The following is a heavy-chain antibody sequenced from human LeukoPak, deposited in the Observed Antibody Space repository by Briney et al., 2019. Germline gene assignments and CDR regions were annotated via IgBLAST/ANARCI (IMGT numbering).Heavy chain of an antibody. V-gene: IGHV4-30-4*01. Sequence: SETLSLTCTVSGGSISSGDYYWSWTRQPPGKGLEWIGYIYYSGSTYYNPSLKSRVTISVDTSKNQFSLKLSSVTAADTAVYYCARDFMRVGADYYDSSDAFDIWGQGTMVTVSS. D-gene: IGHD3-22*01. J-gene: IGHJ3*02. CDR3: ARDFMRVGADYYDSSDAFDI. CDR2: IYYSGST. CDR1: GGSISSGDYY.